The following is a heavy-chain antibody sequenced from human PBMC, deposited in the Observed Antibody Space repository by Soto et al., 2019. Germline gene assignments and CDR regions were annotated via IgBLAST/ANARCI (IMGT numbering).Heavy chain of an antibody. CDR2: MDPKSGNT. Sequence: QVQLVQSGAEVKKPGASVKVSCKASGYTFTNYDINWVRQAPGQGLEWMGWMDPKSGNTDYAQKFQGRVTLTRNSSISTAYLEVSSLSSEYTAVDFCARGRGWRDYWGQGTLVTVSS. D-gene: IGHD2-15*01. J-gene: IGHJ4*02. V-gene: IGHV1-8*01. CDR1: GYTFTNYD. CDR3: ARGRGWRDY.